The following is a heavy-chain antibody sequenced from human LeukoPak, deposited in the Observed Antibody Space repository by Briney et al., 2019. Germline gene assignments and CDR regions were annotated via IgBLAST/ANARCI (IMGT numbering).Heavy chain of an antibody. D-gene: IGHD3-10*01. CDR1: GGSISSFY. J-gene: IGHJ3*02. V-gene: IGHV4-59*01. Sequence: KPSETLSLTCTVSGGSISSFYWRWTRQPPGKGLEWIGYFYYGGSTSYNPSLKSRVTISVDTSKNQFSLKLSYVTAADTAVFYCARARRGEGRIDAFDIWGQGTMVTVSS. CDR3: ARARRGEGRIDAFDI. CDR2: FYYGGST.